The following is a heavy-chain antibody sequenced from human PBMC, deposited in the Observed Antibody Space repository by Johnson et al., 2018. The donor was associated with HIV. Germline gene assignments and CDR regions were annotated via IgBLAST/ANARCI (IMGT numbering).Heavy chain of an antibody. J-gene: IGHJ3*02. CDR1: GFSVSNTY. D-gene: IGHD6-13*01. CDR3: AKGLLIAAAHDAFDI. V-gene: IGHV3-33*06. CDR2: IWYDGSNK. Sequence: QVQLVESGGGLVRPGGSLRLSCAASGFSVSNTYMNWVRQAPGKGLEWVAVIWYDGSNKDYADSVKGRFTISRDNSKNTLYLQMNSLRAEDTAVYYCAKGLLIAAAHDAFDIWGQGTMVTVSS.